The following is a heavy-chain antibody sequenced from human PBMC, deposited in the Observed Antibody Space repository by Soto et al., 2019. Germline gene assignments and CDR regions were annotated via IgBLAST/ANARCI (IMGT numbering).Heavy chain of an antibody. CDR1: GGSISSYY. V-gene: IGHV4-59*08. CDR3: GRHEHTYYYDSSGYYEAFDI. Sequence: TSETLSLTCTVSGGSISSYYWSWIRQPPGKGLEWIGYIYYSGSTNYNPSLKSRVTISVDTSKNQFSLKLSSVTAADTAVYYCGRHEHTYYYDSSGYYEAFDIWGQGTMVTVSS. CDR2: IYYSGST. J-gene: IGHJ3*02. D-gene: IGHD3-22*01.